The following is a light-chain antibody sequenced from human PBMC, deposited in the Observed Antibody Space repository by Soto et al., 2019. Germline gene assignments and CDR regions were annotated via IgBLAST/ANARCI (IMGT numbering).Light chain of an antibody. CDR1: QDISNY. CDR2: AAS. J-gene: IGKJ1*01. Sequence: DIQMTQSPSSLSASEGDRVTIICQASQDISNYLNWYQQKPGKAPKLLIYAASSLKSGVPSRFSGSGSGTEFTLTISSLQPDDFATYYCQQYNSYSFGQGTKVDIK. V-gene: IGKV1-16*01. CDR3: QQYNSYS.